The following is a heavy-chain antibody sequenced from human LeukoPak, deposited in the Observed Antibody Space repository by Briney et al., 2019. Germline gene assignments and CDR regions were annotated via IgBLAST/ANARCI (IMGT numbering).Heavy chain of an antibody. Sequence: GRSLRLSCAASGFIFNNYGMHWVRQAPGKGLEWVAVISYDGSNKNYAYSVKGRFTISRDGSKNTLYLQMNSLRVEDTAVYYCAKDWAPYCGGDCYFNYWGQGTLVTVSS. CDR2: ISYDGSNK. CDR1: GFIFNNYG. D-gene: IGHD2-21*02. J-gene: IGHJ4*02. CDR3: AKDWAPYCGGDCYFNY. V-gene: IGHV3-30*18.